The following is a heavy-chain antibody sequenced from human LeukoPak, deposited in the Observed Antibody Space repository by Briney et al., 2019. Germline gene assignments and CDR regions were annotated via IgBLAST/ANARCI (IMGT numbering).Heavy chain of an antibody. D-gene: IGHD3-10*01. CDR1: GFIFSNYG. V-gene: IGHV3-21*01. J-gene: IGHJ4*02. CDR2: ISSRSSYI. Sequence: GGSLRLSCAASGFIFSNYGMNWVRQAPGKGLEWVSSISSRSSYIYYADSVKGRFTISRDNAKNSLYLQMNSLRAEDTAVYYCARVGPGEVTVDYWGQGTLVTVSS. CDR3: ARVGPGEVTVDY.